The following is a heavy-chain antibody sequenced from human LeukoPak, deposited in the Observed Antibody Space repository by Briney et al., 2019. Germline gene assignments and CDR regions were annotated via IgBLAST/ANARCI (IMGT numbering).Heavy chain of an antibody. D-gene: IGHD3-9*01. CDR1: GGTFRRYS. J-gene: IGHJ4*02. CDR2: IIPIPGTA. V-gene: IGHV1-69*16. Sequence: VKVSCKASGGTFRRYSIRWVRQAPGQVLEWMGGIIPIPGTANYAQKFQGRVTITADESTNTAYMELNSLTPDDTAVYFFFQAEDGIRDFDWLSLDFWGREPWSPSP. CDR3: FQAEDGIRDFDWLSLDF.